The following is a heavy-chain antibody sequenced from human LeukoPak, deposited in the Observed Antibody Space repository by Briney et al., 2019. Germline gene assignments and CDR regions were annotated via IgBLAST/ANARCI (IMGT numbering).Heavy chain of an antibody. CDR3: VGDQGYVDTNMA. V-gene: IGHV4-4*07. CDR2: LYSSGST. D-gene: IGHD5-18*01. J-gene: IGHJ5*02. Sequence: PSETLSLTCTVSGAFISDYHWSWVRQPAGKGLEWIGRLYSSGSTNYSPSLESRVTMSVDTSKHQFSLKLNSVTAADTAVYYCVGDQGYVDTNMAWGQGTLVTVSS. CDR1: GAFISDYH.